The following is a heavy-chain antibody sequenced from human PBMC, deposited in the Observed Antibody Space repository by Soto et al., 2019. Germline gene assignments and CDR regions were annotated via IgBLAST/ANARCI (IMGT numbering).Heavy chain of an antibody. CDR2: IVDSGRT. CDR3: ARDQATMVRGVGNFDY. D-gene: IGHD3-10*01. J-gene: IGHJ4*02. Sequence: SETLSLTCSVSGGSIRNYYWTWIRQPPGKGLEWIGYIVDSGRTNYNPSLKSRVTISLDTSKNQFSLKLNSVTGADTAVYYCARDQATMVRGVGNFDYWGQGTLVTVSS. CDR1: GGSIRNYY. V-gene: IGHV4-59*01.